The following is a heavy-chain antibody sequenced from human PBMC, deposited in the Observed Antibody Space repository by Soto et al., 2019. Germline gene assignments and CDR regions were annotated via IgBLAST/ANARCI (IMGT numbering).Heavy chain of an antibody. J-gene: IGHJ4*02. V-gene: IGHV4-31*03. Sequence: PSETLSLTCSVAGDSISRGGYHGTWIHQRPGKALEWICYIYHSGSTYYNPSLKSRLHMSVDTSENQFYLKLSSVTAADTAVYFCARAANMRGGPSDYWGQGTLVTVSS. CDR2: IYHSGST. D-gene: IGHD6-25*01. CDR3: ARAANMRGGPSDY. CDR1: GDSISRGGYH.